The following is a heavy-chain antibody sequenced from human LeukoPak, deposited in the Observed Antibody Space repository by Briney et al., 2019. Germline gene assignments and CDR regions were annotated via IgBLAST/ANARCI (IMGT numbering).Heavy chain of an antibody. CDR3: AKGTTVTKASSFDY. Sequence: GGSLRLSCAASGFTFSIYAMSWVRQAPGKGLEWVSTISGSGDSTYYADSVKGRFTFSRDNSKKTLYLQMNSLRAEDTALYYCAKGTTVTKASSFDYWGQGTLVTVSS. CDR1: GFTFSIYA. D-gene: IGHD4-11*01. V-gene: IGHV3-23*01. J-gene: IGHJ4*02. CDR2: ISGSGDST.